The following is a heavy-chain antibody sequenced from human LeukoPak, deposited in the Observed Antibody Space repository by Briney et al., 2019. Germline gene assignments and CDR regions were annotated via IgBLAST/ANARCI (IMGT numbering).Heavy chain of an antibody. CDR3: AREKPYYGMDV. Sequence: SETLSLTCTVSGGSVSSGSYYWSWIRQPPGKGLEWIGYIYYSGSTNYNPSLKSRVTISVDTSKNQFSLKLSSVTAADTAVYYCAREKPYYGMDVWGQGTTVTASS. CDR1: GGSVSSGSYY. CDR2: IYYSGST. V-gene: IGHV4-61*01. J-gene: IGHJ6*02.